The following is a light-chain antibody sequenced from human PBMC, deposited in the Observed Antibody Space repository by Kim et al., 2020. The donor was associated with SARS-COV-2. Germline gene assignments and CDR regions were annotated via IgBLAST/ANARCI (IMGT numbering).Light chain of an antibody. CDR2: WAS. J-gene: IGKJ2*01. CDR1: HSVLYSSNNQNY. CDR3: QQYYSTPYT. Sequence: MDTINCKSSHSVLYSSNNQNYVACYQQKPGQPPKLLIYWASTREYGVPDRFSGSGSGTDFTLTISSLQAEDVAVYYCQQYYSTPYTFGQGTKLEI. V-gene: IGKV4-1*01.